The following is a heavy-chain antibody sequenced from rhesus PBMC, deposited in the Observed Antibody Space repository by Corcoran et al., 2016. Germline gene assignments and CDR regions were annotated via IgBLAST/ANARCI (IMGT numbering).Heavy chain of an antibody. V-gene: IGHV4-127*01. J-gene: IGHJ4*01. CDR3: ARESSSGHYFDY. Sequence: QLQLQESGPGLVKPSETLSLTCAVSGGSISGGYGWSWIRQPPGKGLEWIGHIFGSFGSTYYNPSLKSRVTISTRTSKNKFSLMLSSVTAADTAVYYCARESSSGHYFDYWGQGVLVTVSS. D-gene: IGHD6-31*01. CDR2: IFGSFGST. CDR1: GGSISGGYG.